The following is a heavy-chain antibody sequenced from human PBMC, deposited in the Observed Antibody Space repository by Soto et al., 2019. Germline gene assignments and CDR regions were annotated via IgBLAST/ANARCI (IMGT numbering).Heavy chain of an antibody. CDR3: AKARQTRRDDSSGYYPADY. Sequence: EVQLLESGGGLVQPGGSLRLSCAASGFTFSSYAMSWVRQAPGKGLEWVSAISGSGGSTYYADSVKGRFTISRDNSKNTLYMQMNSLRAEDTAVYYCAKARQTRRDDSSGYYPADYWGQGTLVTVSS. CDR1: GFTFSSYA. CDR2: ISGSGGST. V-gene: IGHV3-23*01. J-gene: IGHJ4*02. D-gene: IGHD3-22*01.